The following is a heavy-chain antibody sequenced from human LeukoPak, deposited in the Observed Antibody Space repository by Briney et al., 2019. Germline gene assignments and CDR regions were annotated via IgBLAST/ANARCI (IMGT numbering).Heavy chain of an antibody. CDR3: ARGTYGSCSYYYYYYGMDV. CDR2: IKQDGSEK. D-gene: IGHD3-10*01. CDR1: GFTFSSYW. V-gene: IGHV3-7*01. Sequence: GGSLRLSCAASGFTFSSYWMSWVLQAPGKGLEWVANIKQDGSEKYYVDSVKGRFTISRDNAKNSLYLQMNSLRAEDTAVYYCARGTYGSCSYYYYYYGMDVWGQGTTVTVSS. J-gene: IGHJ6*02.